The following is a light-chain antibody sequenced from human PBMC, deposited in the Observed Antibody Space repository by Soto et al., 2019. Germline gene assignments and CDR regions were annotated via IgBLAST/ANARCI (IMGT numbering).Light chain of an antibody. J-gene: IGKJ3*01. V-gene: IGKV3-11*01. CDR2: GAS. CDR3: QQYDLALN. Sequence: EIVLTQSPATLSLSPGERATLSFRASQSVSSYLAWYQQKPGQAPRLLIFGASTRATGIPDRFVGRGSGTDFTLTISRLEPEDFAVYYCQQYDLALNFGPGTKVDIK. CDR1: QSVSSY.